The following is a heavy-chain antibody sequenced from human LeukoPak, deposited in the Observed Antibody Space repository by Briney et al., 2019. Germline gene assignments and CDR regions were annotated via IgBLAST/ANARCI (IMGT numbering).Heavy chain of an antibody. Sequence: PGGSLRLSCAASGFTFSSYSMSWIRQAPGKGLEWVSYISSSGSTIYYADSVKGRFTISRDNAKNSLYLQMNSLRAEDTAVYYCARDLTYYYDSSGYQYWGQGTLVTVSS. J-gene: IGHJ4*02. CDR3: ARDLTYYYDSSGYQY. CDR2: ISSSGSTI. D-gene: IGHD3-22*01. V-gene: IGHV3-48*04. CDR1: GFTFSSYS.